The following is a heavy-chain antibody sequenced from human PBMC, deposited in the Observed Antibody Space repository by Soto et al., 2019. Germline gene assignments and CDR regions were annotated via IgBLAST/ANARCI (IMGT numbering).Heavy chain of an antibody. V-gene: IGHV4-59*12. CDR1: GGSMSSYY. CDR3: VRDGTKTLRDWFDP. Sequence: SETLSLTCTVSGGSMSSYYWSWIRQSPGKGLEWIGYIYYSGSTNYNPSLKSRVMMSVDTSKKQFSLKLRSVTAADTAVYYCVRDGTKTLRDWFDPWGQGISVTVSS. D-gene: IGHD1-1*01. J-gene: IGHJ5*02. CDR2: IYYSGST.